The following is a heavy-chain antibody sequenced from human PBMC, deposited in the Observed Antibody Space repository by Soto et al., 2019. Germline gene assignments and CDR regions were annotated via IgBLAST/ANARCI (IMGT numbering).Heavy chain of an antibody. CDR3: ARRIRVSTTRVGAQYYFDY. CDR2: IYWDDDK. CDR1: GFSLSTSGVG. J-gene: IGHJ4*02. Sequence: QITLNESGPTLVKPTQTLTLTCTFSGFSLSTSGVGVGWIRQPPGKALEWLALIYWDDDKRYSPSLKSRLTITKDTSKNQVVLTMANMVSADTAIYYCARRIRVSTTRVGAQYYFDYWGQGTLATVSS. V-gene: IGHV2-5*02. D-gene: IGHD2-15*01.